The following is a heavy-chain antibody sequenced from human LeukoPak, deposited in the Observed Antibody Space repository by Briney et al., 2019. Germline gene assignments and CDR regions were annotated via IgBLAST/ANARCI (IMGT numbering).Heavy chain of an antibody. V-gene: IGHV4-59*01. CDR1: GGSISSYY. D-gene: IGHD4-17*01. J-gene: IGHJ3*02. CDR3: AREASTVTTRTYAFDI. Sequence: SSETLSLTCTVSGGSISSYYWSWIRQPPGKGLEWIGYIYYSGSTNYNPSLKSRVTISVDTSKNQFSLKLSSVTAADTAVYYCAREASTVTTRTYAFDIWGQGTMVTVSS. CDR2: IYYSGST.